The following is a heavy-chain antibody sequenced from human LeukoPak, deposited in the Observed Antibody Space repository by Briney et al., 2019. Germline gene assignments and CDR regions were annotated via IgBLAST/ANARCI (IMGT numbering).Heavy chain of an antibody. V-gene: IGHV1-3*01. Sequence: GASVKVSCKTSGYTFTSYVIHWVRQAPGQRLEWMEWINAGNGNTEYSQKFQGRVTIARDTSASTAYMELSSLRSEDTAVYYCARDHVYGSGTYNYFDYWGQGTLVTVSS. J-gene: IGHJ4*02. D-gene: IGHD3-10*01. CDR2: INAGNGNT. CDR1: GYTFTSYV. CDR3: ARDHVYGSGTYNYFDY.